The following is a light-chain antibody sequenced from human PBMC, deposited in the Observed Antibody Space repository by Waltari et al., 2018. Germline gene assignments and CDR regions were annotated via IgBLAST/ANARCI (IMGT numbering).Light chain of an antibody. CDR1: SRAVGNYNY. CDR2: EVT. J-gene: IGLJ2*01. CDR3: SSYAAGDIWI. Sequence: QSALTQPPSASGSPGQSVTISCPGTSRAVGNYNYVSWFQHHPGKAPKLMIYEVTKRPSGVPDRFAGYKSGNTASLTVSGLQAEDEADYYGSSYAAGDIWIFGGGTKLTVL. V-gene: IGLV2-8*01.